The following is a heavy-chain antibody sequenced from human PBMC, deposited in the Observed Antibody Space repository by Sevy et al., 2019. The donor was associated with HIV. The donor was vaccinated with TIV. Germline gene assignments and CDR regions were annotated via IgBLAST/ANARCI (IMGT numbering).Heavy chain of an antibody. Sequence: GGSLRLSCAASGFTFSSYWMSWVRHAPGKGLEWVANIKQDGSEKYYVDSVKGRFTISRDNAKNSLYLQMNSLRAEDTAVYYCARRYYDFWSGYSRYYYYYYYMDVWGKGTTVTVSS. V-gene: IGHV3-7*03. J-gene: IGHJ6*03. CDR1: GFTFSSYW. CDR2: IKQDGSEK. CDR3: ARRYYDFWSGYSRYYYYYYYMDV. D-gene: IGHD3-3*01.